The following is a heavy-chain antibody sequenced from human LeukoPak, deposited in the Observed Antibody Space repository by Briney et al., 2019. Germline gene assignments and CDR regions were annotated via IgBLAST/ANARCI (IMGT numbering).Heavy chain of an antibody. V-gene: IGHV4-4*02. J-gene: IGHJ4*02. Sequence: SETLSLTCAVSGGSISSSNWWSWVRQPPGKGLEWIGEIYHSGSTNYNPSLKSRVTISVDTSKNQFSLKLGSVTAADTAVYYCARPYCGGGSCYLVYWGQGTLVTVSS. D-gene: IGHD2-15*01. CDR1: GGSISSSNW. CDR3: ARPYCGGGSCYLVY. CDR2: IYHSGST.